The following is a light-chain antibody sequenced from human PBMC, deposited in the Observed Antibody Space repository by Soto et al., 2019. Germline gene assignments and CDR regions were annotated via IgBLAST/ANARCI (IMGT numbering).Light chain of an antibody. CDR3: QQYYDFRT. J-gene: IGKJ1*01. CDR2: AAS. Sequence: DIQMTQSPSTLAATAGGSGTSTCRASQSISTWLAWYQQQPRKAPNLLIYAASSLEVGVPSRFSGSGSRTEFTLTISSLQPDDYGTYYCQQYYDFRTFGQGTKVDIK. CDR1: QSISTW. V-gene: IGKV1-5*01.